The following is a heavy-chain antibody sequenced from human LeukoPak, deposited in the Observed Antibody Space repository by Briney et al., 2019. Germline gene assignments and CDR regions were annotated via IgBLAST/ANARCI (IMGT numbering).Heavy chain of an antibody. V-gene: IGHV1-8*01. Sequence: ASVKVSCKASGYTFTNYDINWVRQATGQGPEWMGWMNPKSGNTGYAQKFQGRVTMTRNTSISTAYMELSSLRSEDTAVYYCARGRTAKVLLWFGELFPKRDAFDIWGQGTMVTVSS. CDR3: ARGRTAKVLLWFGELFPKRDAFDI. CDR1: GYTFTNYD. CDR2: MNPKSGNT. D-gene: IGHD3-10*01. J-gene: IGHJ3*02.